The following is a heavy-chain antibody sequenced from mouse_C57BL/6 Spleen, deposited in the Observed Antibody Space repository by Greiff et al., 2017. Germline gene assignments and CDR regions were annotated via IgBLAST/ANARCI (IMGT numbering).Heavy chain of an antibody. CDR3: AREAYSEDY. CDR1: GYAFSSSW. Sequence: VQLQQSGPELVKPGASVKISCKASGYAFSSSWMNWVKQRPGKGLEWIGRIYPGDGDTNYNGKFKGKATLTADKSSSTAYMQLSSLTSEDSAVYFCAREAYSEDYWGQGTTLTVSS. V-gene: IGHV1-82*01. CDR2: IYPGDGDT. J-gene: IGHJ2*01. D-gene: IGHD2-10*01.